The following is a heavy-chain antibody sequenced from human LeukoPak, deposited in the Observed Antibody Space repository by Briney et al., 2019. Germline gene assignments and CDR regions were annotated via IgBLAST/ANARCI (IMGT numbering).Heavy chain of an antibody. J-gene: IGHJ4*01. V-gene: IGHV4-39*01. CDR3: ASSYSSRWYYFDH. CDR1: GGSISSSTYF. Sequence: PSETLSLTCTVSGGSISSSTYFWGWIRQPPGKVLELIGSIYYSGSTFYNPSLKSRVTISVDTSKNRFSLKLTSVTAADTAVYYCASSYSSRWYYFDHWGHGTLVTVSS. D-gene: IGHD6-13*01. CDR2: IYYSGST.